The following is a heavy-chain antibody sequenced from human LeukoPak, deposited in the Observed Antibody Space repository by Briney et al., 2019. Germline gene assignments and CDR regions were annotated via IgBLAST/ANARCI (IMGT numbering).Heavy chain of an antibody. D-gene: IGHD6-19*01. CDR2: IYYSGST. Sequence: PSETLSLTCTVSGGSISSYYWSWIRQPPGKGLEWIGYIYYSGSTNYNPSLKSRVTISVDTSKNQFSLKLSSVAAADTAVYYRARLGYSSGWKHDYWGQGTLVTVSS. V-gene: IGHV4-59*08. J-gene: IGHJ4*02. CDR1: GGSISSYY. CDR3: ARLGYSSGWKHDY.